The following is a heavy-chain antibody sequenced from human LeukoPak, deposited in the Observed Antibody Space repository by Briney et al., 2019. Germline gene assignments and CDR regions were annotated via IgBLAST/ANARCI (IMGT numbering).Heavy chain of an antibody. Sequence: GGSLRLSCATSGFTFTIFGINWLRQAPGKGPEWVSYIDARSGITYYADSVQGRFTISRDNAKESVFLQMNRLRVDDTAVYYCARTYDFGRGPPGDAFDNWGQGTPVTVSS. CDR2: IDARSGIT. D-gene: IGHD3-3*01. V-gene: IGHV3-48*01. J-gene: IGHJ3*02. CDR1: GFTFTIFG. CDR3: ARTYDFGRGPPGDAFDN.